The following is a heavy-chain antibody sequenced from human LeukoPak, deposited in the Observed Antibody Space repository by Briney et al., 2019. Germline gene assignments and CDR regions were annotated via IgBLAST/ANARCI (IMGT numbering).Heavy chain of an antibody. Sequence: GGSLRLSCATSGFTFTIFGINWLRQAPGKGPEWVSYIDARSGITYYADSVQGRFTISRDNAKESVFLQMNRLRVDDTAVYYCARTYDFGRGPPGDAFDNWGQGTPVTVSS. CDR2: IDARSGIT. D-gene: IGHD3-3*01. V-gene: IGHV3-48*01. J-gene: IGHJ3*02. CDR1: GFTFTIFG. CDR3: ARTYDFGRGPPGDAFDN.